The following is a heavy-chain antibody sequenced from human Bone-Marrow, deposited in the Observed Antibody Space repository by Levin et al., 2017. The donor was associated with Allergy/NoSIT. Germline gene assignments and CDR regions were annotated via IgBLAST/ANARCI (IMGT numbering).Heavy chain of an antibody. CDR1: GGSVSRYY. CDR2: IYYTGST. CDR3: ARIAWRGAAPFDY. J-gene: IGHJ4*02. V-gene: IGHV4-59*02. Sequence: SQTLSLTCTVSGGSVSRYYWSWIRQPPGKGLQWIGYIYYTGSTDSNPSLESRVTISLDTSKNQISLSPSSVTAADTAVYYCARIAWRGAAPFDYWGQGTLVTVSS. D-gene: IGHD3-3*02.